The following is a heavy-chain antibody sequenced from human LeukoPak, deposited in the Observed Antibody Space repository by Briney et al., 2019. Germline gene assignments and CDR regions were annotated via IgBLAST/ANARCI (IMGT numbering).Heavy chain of an antibody. J-gene: IGHJ4*02. D-gene: IGHD4-17*01. V-gene: IGHV3-33*06. CDR1: GFTFSNYG. CDR2: IWYDGGNK. Sequence: GGSLRLSCAASGFTFSNYGLHWVRQAPGKGLEWVAVIWYDGGNKYYADSVKGRFTISRDNSKDTLYLQMNSLSAEDTAVYYCVKDQSKTVTPRHCFDSWGQGTLVTVSS. CDR3: VKDQSKTVTPRHCFDS.